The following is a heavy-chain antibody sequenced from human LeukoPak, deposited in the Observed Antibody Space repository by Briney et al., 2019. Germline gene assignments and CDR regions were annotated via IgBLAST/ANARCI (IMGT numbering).Heavy chain of an antibody. CDR2: ISGSGGST. J-gene: IGHJ4*02. D-gene: IGHD4-23*01. Sequence: GGSLRLSCAASGFTFSSYGMSWVRQAPGKGLEWVSAISGSGGSTYYADSVKGRFTISRDISKNTLYLQMSSLRAEDTAVYYCARRAGGYSHPYDYWGQGVLVTVSS. V-gene: IGHV3-23*01. CDR3: ARRAGGYSHPYDY. CDR1: GFTFSSYG.